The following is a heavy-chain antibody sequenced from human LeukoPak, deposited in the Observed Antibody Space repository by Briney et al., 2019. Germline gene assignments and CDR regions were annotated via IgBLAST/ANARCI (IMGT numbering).Heavy chain of an antibody. Sequence: PSETLSLTCTVSGGSISIYYWSWIRQPPGKGLEWIGYTYNSGSTNYNPSLKSRVTISVDTSKNQFSLKLSSVTAADTAVYYCARGCSGGSCYRRFDYWGQGTLVTVSS. J-gene: IGHJ4*02. CDR2: TYNSGST. CDR3: ARGCSGGSCYRRFDY. D-gene: IGHD2-15*01. CDR1: GGSISIYY. V-gene: IGHV4-59*01.